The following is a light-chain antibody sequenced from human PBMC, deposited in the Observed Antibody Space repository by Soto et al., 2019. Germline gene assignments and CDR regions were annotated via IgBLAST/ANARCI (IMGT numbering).Light chain of an antibody. CDR3: QQYKNYLT. V-gene: IGKV1-5*03. Sequence: DIQMTQSPSTLSASVGDRVTITCRASQSIRDWLAWYQQRPGRVPKLLIFRASILESGVPSRFSGSGTGTEFTLTITNLQPDDFATYYCQQYKNYLTFGGGTKVEIK. CDR1: QSIRDW. J-gene: IGKJ4*01. CDR2: RAS.